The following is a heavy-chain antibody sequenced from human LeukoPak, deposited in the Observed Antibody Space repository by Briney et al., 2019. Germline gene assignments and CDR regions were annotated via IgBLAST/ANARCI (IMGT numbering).Heavy chain of an antibody. Sequence: GGSLRLSCAASGFTFSSYAMHWVRQAPGKGLEWVAVISYDGSNKYYADSVKGRFTISRDNSKNTLYLQMNSLRAEDTAVYYCARDPLTIVLTPWYYFDYWGQGTLVTVSS. CDR1: GFTFSSYA. CDR2: ISYDGSNK. V-gene: IGHV3-30-3*01. D-gene: IGHD2/OR15-2a*01. J-gene: IGHJ4*02. CDR3: ARDPLTIVLTPWYYFDY.